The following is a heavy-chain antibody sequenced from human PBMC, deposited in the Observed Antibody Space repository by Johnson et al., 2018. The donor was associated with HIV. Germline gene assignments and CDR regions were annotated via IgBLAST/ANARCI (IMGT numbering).Heavy chain of an antibody. J-gene: IGHJ3*02. Sequence: VQLVESGGGLVQPGGSLKLSCAASGFTFSGSAMHWVRQASGKGLEWVGRIRSKANSYATAYAASVNGRFTISRDDSKNTAYLKMNSLKTEDTAVYYCTSGKSWLAVDAFDIWGQGTMVTVSS. D-gene: IGHD6-19*01. V-gene: IGHV3-73*02. CDR3: TSGKSWLAVDAFDI. CDR1: GFTFSGSA. CDR2: IRSKANSYAT.